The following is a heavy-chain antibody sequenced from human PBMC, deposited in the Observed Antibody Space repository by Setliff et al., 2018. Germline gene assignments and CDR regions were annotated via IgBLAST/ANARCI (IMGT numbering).Heavy chain of an antibody. CDR3: VREYDGNYDDAFDI. J-gene: IGHJ3*02. D-gene: IGHD4-4*01. V-gene: IGHV4-39*07. CDR1: GRSISSSSYF. Sequence: PSQTMSLTCTVSGRSISSSSYFWGWIRQPPGKGMEWIESIYYSGSTYYNPSLKSRVTISVDTSKNQFSLKLSSVTAADTAMYYCVREYDGNYDDAFDIWGQGTMVTVSS. CDR2: IYYSGST.